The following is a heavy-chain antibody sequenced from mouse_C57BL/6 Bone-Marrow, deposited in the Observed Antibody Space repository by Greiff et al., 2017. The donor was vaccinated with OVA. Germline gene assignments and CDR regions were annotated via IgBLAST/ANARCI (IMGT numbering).Heavy chain of an antibody. CDR1: GYTFTSYW. CDR3: ARGGGNPYYFDY. Sequence: QVQLQQPGAELVRPGSSVKLSCKASGYTFTSYWMHWVKQRPIQGLEWIGNIDPSDSETHYNQKFKDKATLTVDKSSSTAYMQISSLTSEDSAVYYCARGGGNPYYFDYWGQGTTLTVSS. D-gene: IGHD2-1*01. CDR2: IDPSDSET. J-gene: IGHJ2*01. V-gene: IGHV1-52*01.